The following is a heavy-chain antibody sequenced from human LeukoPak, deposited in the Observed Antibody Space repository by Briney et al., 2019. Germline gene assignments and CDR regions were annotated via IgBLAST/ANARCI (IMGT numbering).Heavy chain of an antibody. Sequence: PSETLSLTCAVYGGSFSGYYWSWIRQPPGKGLEWIGEINHSGSTNYNPSLKSRVTISVDTSKNQFSLKLSSVTAADTAVYYCARGLGYIGYYMDVWGKGTTVTVSS. V-gene: IGHV4-34*01. CDR3: ARGLGYIGYYMDV. D-gene: IGHD5-24*01. CDR2: INHSGST. J-gene: IGHJ6*03. CDR1: GGSFSGYY.